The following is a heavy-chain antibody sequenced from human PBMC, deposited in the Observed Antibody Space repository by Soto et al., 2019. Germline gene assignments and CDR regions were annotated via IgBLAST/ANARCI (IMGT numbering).Heavy chain of an antibody. Sequence: QVQLVESGGGVVQPGRSLRLSCAASGFTFSSYGMHWVRQAPGKGLEWVAVIWYDGSNKYYADSVKGRFTISRDNSKNTLYLQMNSLRAEDTAVYYWARDFRGYSSSWYGMDVWGQGTTVTVSS. CDR2: IWYDGSNK. CDR3: ARDFRGYSSSWYGMDV. J-gene: IGHJ6*02. V-gene: IGHV3-33*01. CDR1: GFTFSSYG. D-gene: IGHD6-13*01.